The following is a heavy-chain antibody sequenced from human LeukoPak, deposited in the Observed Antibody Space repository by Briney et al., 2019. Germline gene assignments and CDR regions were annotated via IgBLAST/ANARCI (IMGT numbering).Heavy chain of an antibody. CDR1: GFTFSSYE. J-gene: IGHJ5*02. D-gene: IGHD3-22*01. CDR2: ISSSSSYI. Sequence: GGSLRLSCAASGFTFSSYEMNWVRQAPGKGLEWVSSISSSSSYIYYADSVKGRFTISRDNAKNSLYLQMNSLRAEDTAVYYCARDLRGVNYYDSSGPRFDPWGQGTLVTVS. CDR3: ARDLRGVNYYDSSGPRFDP. V-gene: IGHV3-21*01.